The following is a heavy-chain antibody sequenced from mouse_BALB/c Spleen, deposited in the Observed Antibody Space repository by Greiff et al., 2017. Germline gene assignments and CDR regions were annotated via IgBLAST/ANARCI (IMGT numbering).Heavy chain of an antibody. CDR2: ISSGGGST. Sequence: EVMLVESGGGLVKPGGSLKLSCAASGFAFSSYDMSWVRQTPEKRLEWVAYISSGGGSTYYPDTVKGRFTISRDNAKNTLYLQMSSLKSEDTAMYDCARRGGDGYYLYWGQGTLVTVSA. CDR1: GFAFSSYD. V-gene: IGHV5-12-1*01. D-gene: IGHD2-3*01. J-gene: IGHJ3*01. CDR3: ARRGGDGYYLY.